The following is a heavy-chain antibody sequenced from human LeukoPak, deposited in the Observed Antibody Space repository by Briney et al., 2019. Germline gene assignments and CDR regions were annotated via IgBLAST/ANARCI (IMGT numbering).Heavy chain of an antibody. Sequence: SQTLSLTCAISGDSVSSNSATWSWIRQSPSRGLEWLGRTYYRSKWYNDYAVSVKSRVTITPDTSKNQFSLQPNSVTPEDTALYYCARRGTGNAFDIWGQGTMVTVSS. CDR1: GDSVSSNSAT. J-gene: IGHJ3*02. CDR2: TYYRSKWYN. V-gene: IGHV6-1*01. CDR3: ARRGTGNAFDI. D-gene: IGHD3/OR15-3a*01.